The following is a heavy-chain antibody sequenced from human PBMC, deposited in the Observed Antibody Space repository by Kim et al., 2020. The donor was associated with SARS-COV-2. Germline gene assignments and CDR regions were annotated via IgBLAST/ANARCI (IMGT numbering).Heavy chain of an antibody. J-gene: IGHJ6*02. CDR3: ARVGEDYYGSGSYSESVYYYYGMDV. V-gene: IGHV1-69*13. D-gene: IGHD3-10*01. Sequence: SVKVSCKASGGTFSSYAISWVRQAPGQGLEWMGGIIPIFGTANYAQKFQGRVTITADESTSTAYMELSSLRSEDTAVYYCARVGEDYYGSGSYSESVYYYYGMDVWGQGPTVTVSS. CDR1: GGTFSSYA. CDR2: IIPIFGTA.